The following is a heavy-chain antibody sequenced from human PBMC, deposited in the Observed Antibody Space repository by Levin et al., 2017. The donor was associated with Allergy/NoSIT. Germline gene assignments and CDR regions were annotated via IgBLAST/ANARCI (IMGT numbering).Heavy chain of an antibody. CDR3: ARLGRVLVRALITNQYTFDI. CDR2: IYPGDSDT. J-gene: IGHJ3*02. V-gene: IGHV5-51*01. D-gene: IGHD3-10*01. CDR1: GYKFSNYW. Sequence: GESLKISCKGSGYKFSNYWIAWVRQMPGKGLEWMGIIYPGDSDTKYSPSFQGHVTISADKSISTAYLQWSTLKVSDTAMYYCARLGRVLVRALITNQYTFDIWGQGTTVSVSS.